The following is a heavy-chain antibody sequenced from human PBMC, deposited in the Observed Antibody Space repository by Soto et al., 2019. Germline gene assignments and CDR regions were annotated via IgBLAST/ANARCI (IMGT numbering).Heavy chain of an antibody. Sequence: SETLSLTCTVSGGSLSGYYWSWIRQPPGKGLEWIGDFYSSGSPHHNPSLKNRVSISEDRSKNEFSLKLSSVTAADTAIYYCAREFYYDSSGIGFDSWGRGTLVTVSS. CDR1: GGSLSGYY. V-gene: IGHV4-59*01. CDR3: AREFYYDSSGIGFDS. CDR2: FYSSGSP. J-gene: IGHJ4*02. D-gene: IGHD3-22*01.